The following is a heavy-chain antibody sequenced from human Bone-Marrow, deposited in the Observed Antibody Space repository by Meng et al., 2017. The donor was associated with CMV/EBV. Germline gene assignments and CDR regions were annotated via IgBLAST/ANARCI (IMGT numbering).Heavy chain of an antibody. D-gene: IGHD2-8*01. CDR3: ARDGCTNGVCQGRYGMDV. Sequence: ASVKVSCKASGYTFTGYYMHWVRQAPGQGLEWMGWINPNSGGTNYAQKFQGRVTMTRDTSISTAYMELSRLRSDDTAVYYCARDGCTNGVCQGRYGMDVWGQGTTVTVYS. CDR1: GYTFTGYY. V-gene: IGHV1-2*02. CDR2: INPNSGGT. J-gene: IGHJ6*02.